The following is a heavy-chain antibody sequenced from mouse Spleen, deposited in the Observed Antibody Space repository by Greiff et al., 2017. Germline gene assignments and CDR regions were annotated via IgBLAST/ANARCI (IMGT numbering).Heavy chain of an antibody. Sequence: EVKVVESEGGLVQPGSSMKLSCTASGFTFSDYYMAWVRQVPEKGLEWVANINYDGSSTYYLDSLKSRFIISRDNAKNILYLQMSSLKSEDTATYYCARNWDGDYWGQGTTLTVSS. D-gene: IGHD4-1*01. J-gene: IGHJ2*01. CDR3: ARNWDGDY. CDR2: INYDGSST. CDR1: GFTFSDYY. V-gene: IGHV5-16*01.